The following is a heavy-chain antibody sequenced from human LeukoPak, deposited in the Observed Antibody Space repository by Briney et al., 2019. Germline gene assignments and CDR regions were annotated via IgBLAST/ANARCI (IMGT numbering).Heavy chain of an antibody. CDR1: GFTFSSYG. J-gene: IGHJ4*02. CDR3: AKVTYYYGSGTDY. D-gene: IGHD3-10*01. V-gene: IGHV3-30*18. CDR2: ISYDGSNK. Sequence: GGSLRLSCAASGFTFSSYGMHWVRQAPGKGLEWVAVISYDGSNKYYADSVKGRVTISRDNSKNTLYLQMNSLRAEDTAVYYCAKVTYYYGSGTDYWGQGTLVTVSS.